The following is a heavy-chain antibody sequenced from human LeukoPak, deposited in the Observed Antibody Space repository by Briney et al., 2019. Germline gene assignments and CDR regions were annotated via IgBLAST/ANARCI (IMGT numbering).Heavy chain of an antibody. CDR3: AGSDDSSGYYLGN. Sequence: GASVKVSCKASGYTFTGYYMHWVRQAPGQGLEWMGRIIPILNIADYAQKFQGRVTITADTSTSTAYMELSSLRSEDTAVYYCAGSDDSSGYYLGNWGQGTLVTVSS. CDR1: GYTFTGYY. D-gene: IGHD3-22*01. CDR2: IIPILNIA. J-gene: IGHJ4*02. V-gene: IGHV1-69*02.